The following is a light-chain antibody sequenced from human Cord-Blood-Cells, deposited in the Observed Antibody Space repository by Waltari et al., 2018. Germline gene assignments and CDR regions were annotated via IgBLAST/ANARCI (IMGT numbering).Light chain of an antibody. CDR3: SSYAGSNNLV. Sequence: QSALTPPPSASGSPGQSVTISCTGTSSDGGGYNYVSWYQQHPGKAPKLMIYEVSKRPSGVPDRFSGSKSGNTASLTVSGLQAEDEADYYCSSYAGSNNLVFGGGTKLTVL. J-gene: IGLJ3*02. CDR1: SSDGGGYNY. CDR2: EVS. V-gene: IGLV2-8*01.